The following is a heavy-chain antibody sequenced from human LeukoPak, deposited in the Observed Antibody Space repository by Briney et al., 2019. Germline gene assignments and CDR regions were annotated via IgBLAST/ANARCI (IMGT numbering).Heavy chain of an antibody. CDR3: ASSPGDYSDY. D-gene: IGHD4-17*01. V-gene: IGHV4-30-2*01. CDR1: GGSISSGGYS. Sequence: SETLSLTCAVSGGSISSGGYSWSWIRQPPGKGLEWIGYIYHSGSTYYNPSLKSRVTISVDRSKNQFSLKLSSVTAADTAVYYCASSPGDYSDYWGQGTLVTVSS. J-gene: IGHJ4*02. CDR2: IYHSGST.